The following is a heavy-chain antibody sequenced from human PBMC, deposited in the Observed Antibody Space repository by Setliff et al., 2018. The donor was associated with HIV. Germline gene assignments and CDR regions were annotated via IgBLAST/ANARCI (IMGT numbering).Heavy chain of an antibody. CDR2: ISPNSGDT. CDR3: ARGGQQWLPYYYYYMDV. J-gene: IGHJ6*03. Sequence: GASVKVSCKASGYTFGSYGISWVRQAPGQGLEWVGWISPNSGDTDYIQKFQGRVSLTTDTSTNTAYMELRSLRPDDTAIYYCARGGQQWLPYYYYYMDVWGEGTTVTVSS. D-gene: IGHD6-19*01. CDR1: GYTFGSYG. V-gene: IGHV1-18*01.